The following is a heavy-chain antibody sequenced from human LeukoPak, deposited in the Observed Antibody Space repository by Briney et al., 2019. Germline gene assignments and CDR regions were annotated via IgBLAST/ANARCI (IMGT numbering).Heavy chain of an antibody. V-gene: IGHV4-39*01. J-gene: IGHJ5*02. CDR1: GGSISSSSYY. Sequence: PSETLSLTCTVSGGSISSSSYYWGWIRQPPGKGLEWIGSIYYNGSTYYNPSLKSRVTISVDTSKNQFSLKLSSVTAADTAVYYCASGAGDYDFWSGYMSRWFDPWGQGTLVTVSS. CDR3: ASGAGDYDFWSGYMSRWFDP. D-gene: IGHD3-3*01. CDR2: IYYNGST.